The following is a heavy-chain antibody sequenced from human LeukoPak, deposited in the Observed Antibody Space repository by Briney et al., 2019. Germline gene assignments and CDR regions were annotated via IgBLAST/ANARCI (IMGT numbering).Heavy chain of an antibody. V-gene: IGHV4-59*01. CDR2: TYYSGST. D-gene: IGHD3-9*01. CDR1: GGSFSSNY. Sequence: SETLSLTCTVSGGSFSSNYWSWIRQPPGEGLEWIGNTYYSGSTDYNPYLKSRVTISVDTSKNQFSLKLSSVTAADTAVYYCARTDIVTGYRRGYFDYWGQGTLVTVSS. J-gene: IGHJ4*02. CDR3: ARTDIVTGYRRGYFDY.